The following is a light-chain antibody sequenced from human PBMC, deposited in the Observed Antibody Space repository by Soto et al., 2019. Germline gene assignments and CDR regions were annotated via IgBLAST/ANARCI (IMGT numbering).Light chain of an antibody. J-gene: IGLJ3*02. V-gene: IGLV2-14*01. CDR1: SSDVGGYNY. CDR3: TSYTSSSSSTLWV. CDR2: EVS. Sequence: QSVLTQPASVSGSPGQSITISCTGTSSDVGGYNYVSWYQHHPGKAPKLMIFEVSNRPSGVSNRFSGSKSGNTASLTISGLQAEDEADYYCTSYTSSSSSTLWVFGGGTKLTVL.